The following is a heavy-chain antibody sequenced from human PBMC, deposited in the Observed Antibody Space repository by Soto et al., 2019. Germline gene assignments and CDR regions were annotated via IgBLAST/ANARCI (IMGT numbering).Heavy chain of an antibody. CDR2: IFHSGST. Sequence: ENPSLTCSVSRGSIGSRLYYWSLIRQPPGKGLEWIGEIFHSGSTNYNPSLKSRVTISVDKSKNQFSLKLSSVTAADTAVYYCAGVPDYCGQGFLVTVSS. CDR1: RGSIGSRLYY. D-gene: IGHD2-2*01. V-gene: IGHV4-39*07. J-gene: IGHJ4*02. CDR3: AGVPDY.